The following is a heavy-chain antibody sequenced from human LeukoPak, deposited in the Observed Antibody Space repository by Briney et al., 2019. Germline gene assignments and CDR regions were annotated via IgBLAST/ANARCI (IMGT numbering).Heavy chain of an antibody. V-gene: IGHV4-59*01. CDR3: ASYCGGDCFYFDY. CDR2: IYYSGST. D-gene: IGHD2-21*02. Sequence: SETRSLTCTVSGGSISSYYWSWIRQPPGKGLEGIGYIYYSGSTNYNPSLKSRVTISVDTSKNQFSLKLRSVTAADTAVYYCASYCGGDCFYFDYWGKGTLVTVSS. J-gene: IGHJ4*02. CDR1: GGSISSYY.